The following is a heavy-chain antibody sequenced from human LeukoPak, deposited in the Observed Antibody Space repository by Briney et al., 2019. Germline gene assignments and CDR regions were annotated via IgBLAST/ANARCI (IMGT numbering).Heavy chain of an antibody. V-gene: IGHV4-59*11. CDR1: GGSLSSLF. CDR3: ARDNGGSGKWYFDL. D-gene: IGHD2-8*01. J-gene: IGHJ2*01. Sequence: PSETLSLTSTVSGGSLSSLFLSWIRQTPGKGLEWIGHVSHTGITNYNPSLKSRVTISVDTSKNQFSLNLRSVTAADTAVYYCARDNGGSGKWYFDLWGRGTLVTVSS. CDR2: VSHTGIT.